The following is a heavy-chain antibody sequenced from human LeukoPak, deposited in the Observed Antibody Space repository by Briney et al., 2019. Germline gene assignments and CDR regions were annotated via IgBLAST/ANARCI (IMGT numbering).Heavy chain of an antibody. CDR3: ARDPLRGIVGPQTFDY. D-gene: IGHD1-26*01. V-gene: IGHV1-2*02. J-gene: IGHJ4*02. CDR2: INPNSGGT. Sequence: ASVKVSCKASGYTFTGYYMHWVRQAPGQGLEWMGWINPNSGGTNYAQKFQGRVTMTRDTSISTAYMELSRLRSDDTAVYYCARDPLRGIVGPQTFDYWGQGTLVTVSS. CDR1: GYTFTGYY.